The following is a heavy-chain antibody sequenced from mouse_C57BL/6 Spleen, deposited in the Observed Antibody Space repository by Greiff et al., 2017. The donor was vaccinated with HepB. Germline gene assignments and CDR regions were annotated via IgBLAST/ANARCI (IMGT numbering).Heavy chain of an antibody. J-gene: IGHJ1*03. CDR3: ARAPLLPRYVDV. CDR1: GYTFTSYW. D-gene: IGHD1-2*01. V-gene: IGHV1-50*01. Sequence: VQLQQPGAELVKPGASVKLSCKASGYTFTSYWMQWVKQRPGQGLEWIGEIDPSDSYTNYNQKFKGKATLTVDTSSSTAYMQLSSLTSEDSAVYYCARAPLLPRYVDVWGTGTTVTVSS. CDR2: IDPSDSYT.